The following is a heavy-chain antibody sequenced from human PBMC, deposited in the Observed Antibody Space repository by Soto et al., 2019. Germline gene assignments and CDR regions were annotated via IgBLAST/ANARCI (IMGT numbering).Heavy chain of an antibody. V-gene: IGHV1-18*01. J-gene: IGHJ4*02. CDR2: ISAYNDHT. Sequence: QVQLVQSGTEVKKPGASVKVSCKASGYIMTTYGVSWVRQAPGQGLEWVGWISAYNDHTNYAQKFQGRVTMTTDTSTSTAYMELRSLRSDDTAVYYCARGTDFAYWGQGTLVTVSS. CDR1: GYIMTTYG. D-gene: IGHD1-1*01. CDR3: ARGTDFAY.